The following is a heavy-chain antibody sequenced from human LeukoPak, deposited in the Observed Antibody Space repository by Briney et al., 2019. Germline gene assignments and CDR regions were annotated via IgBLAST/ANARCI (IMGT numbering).Heavy chain of an antibody. Sequence: PGGSLRLSCAASGITFSSYAMSWVRQAPGKGLEWVSATSSSDAGTYYAESVRGRFTISRDNAKNSLYLQMNSLRAEDTAVYYCVPAAAGIRYWGQGTLVTVSS. J-gene: IGHJ4*02. V-gene: IGHV3-23*01. D-gene: IGHD6-13*01. CDR1: GITFSSYA. CDR2: TSSSDAGT. CDR3: VPAAAGIRY.